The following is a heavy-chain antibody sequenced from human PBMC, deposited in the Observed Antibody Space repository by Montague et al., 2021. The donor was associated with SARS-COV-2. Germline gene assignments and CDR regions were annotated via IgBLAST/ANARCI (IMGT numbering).Heavy chain of an antibody. V-gene: IGHV4-34*01. CDR2: ISHSGST. J-gene: IGHJ6*02. CDR3: ARVPYRLLFVPRYYGMDV. CDR1: GGSLSGYY. D-gene: IGHD2-8*01. Sequence: SETLSLTCAVYGGSLSGYYWSWIRQPPGEGLEWIAEISHSGSTSSNPSLKSRVTISVDTSKNQFPLKLSSATAAATAVYYCARVPYRLLFVPRYYGMDVWGQGTTVTVSS.